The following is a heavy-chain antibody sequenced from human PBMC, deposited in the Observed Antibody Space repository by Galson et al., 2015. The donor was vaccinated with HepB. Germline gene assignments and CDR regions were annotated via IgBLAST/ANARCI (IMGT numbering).Heavy chain of an antibody. CDR1: GFTFSTAC. CDR3: TTDLRYCSSTSCYEDY. Sequence: SLRLSCAASGFTFSTACMTWARPATGQGLEWVGRIKSKTVGGTTDYAATVKGRLTISRDDTKNTLYQQMNSQKTEDPAVYYCTTDLRYCSSTSCYEDYWGQGTLGTVSS. D-gene: IGHD2-2*01. V-gene: IGHV3-15*07. CDR2: IKSKTVGGTT. J-gene: IGHJ4*02.